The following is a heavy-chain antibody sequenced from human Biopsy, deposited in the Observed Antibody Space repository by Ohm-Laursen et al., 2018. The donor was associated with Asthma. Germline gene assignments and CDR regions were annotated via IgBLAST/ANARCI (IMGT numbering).Heavy chain of an antibody. V-gene: IGHV4-61*01. CDR2: IYYTGGD. D-gene: IGHD3-10*01. CDR3: ARGPNYHGSGRAPIGMDV. CDR1: GGSVSTGSYY. J-gene: IGHJ6*02. Sequence: SETLSLTCPVSGGSVSTGSYYWSWIRQPPGKGLEWLGYIYYTGGDNYNPSLKSRVTISVDTSKNQLSLRLNSVTAADTAVYYCARGPNYHGSGRAPIGMDVWGQGTTVTVSS.